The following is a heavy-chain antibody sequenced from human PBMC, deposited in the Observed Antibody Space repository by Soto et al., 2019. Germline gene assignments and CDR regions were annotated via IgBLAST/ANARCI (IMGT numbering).Heavy chain of an antibody. Sequence: EVQLVESGGVVVQPGGSLRLSCAASGFTFDDYTMHWVRQAPGKGLEWVSLISWDGGSTYYADSVKGRFTISRDNSKNSLYLQMNSLRTEDTALYYCAKDSGEVAGLTTNWFDPWGQGTLVTVSS. J-gene: IGHJ5*02. V-gene: IGHV3-43*01. D-gene: IGHD6-19*01. CDR1: GFTFDDYT. CDR3: AKDSGEVAGLTTNWFDP. CDR2: ISWDGGST.